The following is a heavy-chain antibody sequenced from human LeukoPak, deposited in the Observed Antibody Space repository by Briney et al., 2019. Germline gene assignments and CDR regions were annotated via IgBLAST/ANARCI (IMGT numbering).Heavy chain of an antibody. CDR2: ISSSGSTI. D-gene: IGHD3-22*01. Sequence: GGSLRLSCAASGFTFSSYEMNWVRQAPGKGLEWVSYISSSGSTIYYADSVKGRFTISRDNAKNSLCLQMNSLRAEDTAVYYCARHVVAVGFDYWGQGTLVTVSS. CDR3: ARHVVAVGFDY. CDR1: GFTFSSYE. V-gene: IGHV3-48*03. J-gene: IGHJ4*02.